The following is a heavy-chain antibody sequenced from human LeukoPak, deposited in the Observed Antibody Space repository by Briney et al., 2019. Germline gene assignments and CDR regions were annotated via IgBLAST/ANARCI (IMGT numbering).Heavy chain of an antibody. Sequence: GGSLRLSCAGSGFTFSSYYMFWVRQAPGKGLEWVSYISRSSSTIYYADSVKGRFTIARDNAKNSLYLQMNSLRDEDTAVYYCARDQFYAFDIWGQGTMVTVSS. CDR2: ISRSSSTI. V-gene: IGHV3-48*02. J-gene: IGHJ3*02. CDR1: GFTFSSYY. CDR3: ARDQFYAFDI.